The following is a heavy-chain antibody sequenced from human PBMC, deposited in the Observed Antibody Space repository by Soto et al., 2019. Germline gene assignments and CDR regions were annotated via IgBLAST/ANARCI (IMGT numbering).Heavy chain of an antibody. D-gene: IGHD1-7*01. CDR3: ASITGTTLGAFDI. V-gene: IGHV1-69*01. J-gene: IGHJ3*02. CDR2: IIPIFGTA. CDR1: GGTFSSYA. Sequence: QVQLVQSGAEVKKPGSSVKVSCKASGGTFSSYAISWVRQAPGQGLEWLGGIIPIFGTANYAQKFQGRVTITADESTSTAYMALSSLRSEDTALYYCASITGTTLGAFDIWGQGTMVTVSS.